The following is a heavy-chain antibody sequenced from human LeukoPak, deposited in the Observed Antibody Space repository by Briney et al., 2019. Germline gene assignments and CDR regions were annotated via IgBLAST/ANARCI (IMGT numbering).Heavy chain of an antibody. D-gene: IGHD5-12*01. CDR2: IIPIFGTA. V-gene: IGHV1-69*06. J-gene: IGHJ3*01. Sequence: SVKVSCKASGYTFTNYAMNWVRQAPGQGLEWMGGIIPIFGTANYAQKFQGRVTITADKSTSTAYMELSSLRSEDTAVYYCALWEIVHYAFDFWGQGTMVTVSS. CDR1: GYTFTNYA. CDR3: ALWEIVHYAFDF.